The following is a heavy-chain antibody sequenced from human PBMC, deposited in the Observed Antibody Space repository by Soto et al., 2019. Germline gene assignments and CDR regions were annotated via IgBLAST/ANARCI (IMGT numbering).Heavy chain of an antibody. CDR2: IYYSGST. CDR3: ARGRFGELPYYFDY. J-gene: IGHJ4*02. CDR1: GGSISSGGYY. V-gene: IGHV4-31*03. Sequence: QVQLQESGPGLVKPSQTLSLTCTVSGGSISSGGYYWSWIRQHPGKGLEWIGYIYYSGSTYYNPSLKNRVTISVDTSKNQFSLKLSSVTAADTAVYYCARGRFGELPYYFDYWGQGTLVTVSS. D-gene: IGHD3-10*01.